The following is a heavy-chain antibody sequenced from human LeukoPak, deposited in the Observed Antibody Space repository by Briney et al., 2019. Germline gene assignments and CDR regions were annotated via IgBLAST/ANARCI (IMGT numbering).Heavy chain of an antibody. D-gene: IGHD6-19*01. CDR2: ISSSSSYI. CDR1: GFTFSSYS. J-gene: IGHJ4*02. CDR3: ARDQSSGSPLDY. V-gene: IGHV3-21*01. Sequence: GGSLRLSCAASGFTFSSYSMTWVRQAPGKGLEWVSSISSSSSYIYYADSVKGRFTISRDNAKNSLYPQMNSLRAEDMAVYYCARDQSSGSPLDYWGQGTLVTVSS.